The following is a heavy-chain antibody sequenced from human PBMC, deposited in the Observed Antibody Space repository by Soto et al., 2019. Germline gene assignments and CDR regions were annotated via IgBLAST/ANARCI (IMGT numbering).Heavy chain of an antibody. V-gene: IGHV1-3*01. J-gene: IGHJ6*02. D-gene: IGHD1-7*01. CDR3: ARPITGTSYKYYYYGMDV. Sequence: ASVKVCCKASVDTFTSYAMQWVRHAPGQRLEWMGWINAGNGNTKYSQKFQGRVTITRDTSASTAYMELSSLRSEDTAVYYCARPITGTSYKYYYYGMDVLGHGTTVTVS. CDR1: VDTFTSYA. CDR2: INAGNGNT.